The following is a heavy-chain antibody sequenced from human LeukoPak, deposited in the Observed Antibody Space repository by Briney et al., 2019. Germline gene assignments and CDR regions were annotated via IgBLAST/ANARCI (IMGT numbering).Heavy chain of an antibody. CDR2: ITSSGTYI. J-gene: IGHJ6*03. D-gene: IGHD1-26*01. CDR3: ARDPYSGNYGNYYYYYMDV. V-gene: IGHV3-21*01. Sequence: GSLRLSCAASGFTLSDNYMTWVRQAPGRALEWVSSITSSGTYIFYADSVKGRFTISRDNAKNSLYLQMNSLGPEDTAVYYCARDPYSGNYGNYYYYYMDVWGKGTTVTISS. CDR1: GFTLSDNY.